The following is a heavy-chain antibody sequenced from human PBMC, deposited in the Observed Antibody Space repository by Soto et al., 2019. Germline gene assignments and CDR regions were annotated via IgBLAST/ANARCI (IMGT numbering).Heavy chain of an antibody. CDR1: VGCCSGDD. CDR3: ARLSYIFNWLDQ. D-gene: IGHD3-16*02. J-gene: IGHJ5*02. CDR2: INHSGST. V-gene: IGHV4-34*01. Sequence: PSETLSLGCAVYVGCCSGDDCRLILQPPGKGLEWIGEINHSGSTNYNPSLKSRVTISVDTSKNQFSLKLSSVNAADTAVYYCARLSYIFNWLDQWGPGTMLTVSS.